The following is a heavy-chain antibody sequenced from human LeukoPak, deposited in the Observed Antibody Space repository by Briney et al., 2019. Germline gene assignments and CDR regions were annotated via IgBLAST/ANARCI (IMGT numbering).Heavy chain of an antibody. J-gene: IGHJ6*02. CDR3: AKDPMRGSGSYMEYYYYYYGMDV. CDR1: GFTFSSYA. Sequence: GGSLSLSCAASGFTFSSYAMRWVRQAPGKGLEWVPAISGSGGSTYYADSVKGWFTISRDNSKNTLYLQMNSLRAEDTAVYYCAKDPMRGSGSYMEYYYYYYGMDVWGQGTTVTVSS. V-gene: IGHV3-23*01. CDR2: ISGSGGST. D-gene: IGHD3-10*01.